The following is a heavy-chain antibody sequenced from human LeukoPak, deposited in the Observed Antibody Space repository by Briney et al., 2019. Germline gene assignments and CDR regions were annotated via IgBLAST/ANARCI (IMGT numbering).Heavy chain of an antibody. J-gene: IGHJ6*03. Sequence: ASVKVSCKVSGYTLTELSMHWVRQAPGKGLEWMGGFDPEDGETIYAQKFQGRATMTEDTSTDTAYMELSSLRSEDTAVYYCARSSGYYSSLFYMHVWGKGTTVTVSS. CDR1: GYTLTELS. V-gene: IGHV1-24*01. CDR2: FDPEDGET. D-gene: IGHD3-22*01. CDR3: ARSSGYYSSLFYMHV.